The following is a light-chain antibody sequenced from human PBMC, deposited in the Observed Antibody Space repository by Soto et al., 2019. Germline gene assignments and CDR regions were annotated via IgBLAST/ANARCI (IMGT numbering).Light chain of an antibody. V-gene: IGKV3-20*01. CDR1: QSVSSSY. J-gene: IGKJ5*01. CDR3: QQCGSSST. CDR2: GVS. Sequence: EIVLTQSPGTLSLSPGERATLSCRASQSVSSSYLAWYQQKPGQAPRLLIYGVSSRATGIPDRFSGSGSGTDFTLTISRLEPEDFAVYYCQQCGSSSTFGQGTRLEI.